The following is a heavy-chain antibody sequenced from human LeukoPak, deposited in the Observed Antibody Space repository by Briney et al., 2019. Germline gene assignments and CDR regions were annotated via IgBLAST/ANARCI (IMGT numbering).Heavy chain of an antibody. Sequence: ASVKVSCKASGYTFTSYGISWVRQAPGQGLEWMGWISAYNGNTNYEQKLQGRVTMTRDTSTSTVYMGLRSLRSDDTAVYYCARGIDSASPPLGTFEIWGQGTMVTVSS. D-gene: IGHD1-26*01. CDR2: ISAYNGNT. V-gene: IGHV1-18*01. CDR3: ARGIDSASPPLGTFEI. J-gene: IGHJ3*02. CDR1: GYTFTSYG.